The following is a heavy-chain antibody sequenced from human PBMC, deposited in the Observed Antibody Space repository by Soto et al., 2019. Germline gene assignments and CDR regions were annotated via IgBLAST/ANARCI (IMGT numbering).Heavy chain of an antibody. Sequence: SETLSLTCTVSGGSISSYYWSWIRQPPGKGLEWIGYIYYSGSTNYNPSLKSRVTISVDTSKNQFSLKLSSVTAADTAVYYCARSSSDYDDYWGQGTLVTVSS. J-gene: IGHJ4*02. CDR2: IYYSGST. CDR1: GGSISSYY. D-gene: IGHD5-12*01. V-gene: IGHV4-59*08. CDR3: ARSSSDYDDY.